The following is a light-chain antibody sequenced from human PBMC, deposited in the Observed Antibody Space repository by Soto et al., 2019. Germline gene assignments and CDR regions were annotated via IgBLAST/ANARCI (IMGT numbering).Light chain of an antibody. Sequence: RVMTQSPDTLSVSPGERATLSCRASETVRSNLAWYQQKPGQAPRLLIYAASTRATGIPARFIGNGSGTEFTLTISSLQSEDFAVYYCSLRTFGQGTKVDIK. CDR3: SLRT. CDR1: ETVRSN. V-gene: IGKV3D-15*01. CDR2: AAS. J-gene: IGKJ1*01.